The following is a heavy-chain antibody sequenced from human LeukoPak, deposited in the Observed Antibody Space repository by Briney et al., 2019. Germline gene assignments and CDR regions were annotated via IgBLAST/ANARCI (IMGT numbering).Heavy chain of an antibody. J-gene: IGHJ4*02. CDR3: ARGRRGSYTWDDY. D-gene: IGHD1-26*01. V-gene: IGHV1-8*01. CDR1: GYTFTSYD. CDR2: MNPNSGNI. Sequence: ASVKVSCKASGYTFTSYDINWVRQATGQGLEWMGWMNPNSGNIGYAQKFQGRVTMTRDTSISTAYMELSRLRSDDTAVYYCARGRRGSYTWDDYWGQGTLVTVSS.